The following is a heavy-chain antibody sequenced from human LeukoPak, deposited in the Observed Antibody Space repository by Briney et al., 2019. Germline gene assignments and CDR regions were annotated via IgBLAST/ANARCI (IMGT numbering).Heavy chain of an antibody. V-gene: IGHV3-23*01. J-gene: IGHJ6*03. CDR3: AKDGYSGSYYYYYYYMDV. CDR2: INDDTP. Sequence: GGSLRLSCTTSGFSFNTYSMSWVRQAPGKGLEWVSAINDDTPYYTDSVKGRFTVSRDNSKNTLYLQMNSLRAEDTAVYYCAKDGYSGSYYYYYYYMDVWGKGTTVTVSS. D-gene: IGHD1-26*01. CDR1: GFSFNTYS.